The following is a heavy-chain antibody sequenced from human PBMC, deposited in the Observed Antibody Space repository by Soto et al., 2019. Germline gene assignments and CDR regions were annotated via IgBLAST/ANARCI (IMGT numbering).Heavy chain of an antibody. CDR2: ISYDGSNK. V-gene: IGHV3-30*18. D-gene: IGHD3-16*01. CDR3: AKDLWGSGSPFDY. Sequence: GSLRLSCAASVFTCSSYGMHWVRQAPGKGLEWVAVISYDGSNKYYADSVKGRFTISRDNSKNTLYLQMNSLRAEDTAVYYCAKDLWGSGSPFDYWGQGTLVTVSS. CDR1: VFTCSSYG. J-gene: IGHJ4*02.